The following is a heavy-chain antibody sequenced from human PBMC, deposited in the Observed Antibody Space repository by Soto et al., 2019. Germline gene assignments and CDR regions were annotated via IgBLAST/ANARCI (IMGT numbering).Heavy chain of an antibody. CDR1: GGTFSSYA. J-gene: IGHJ4*02. Sequence: ASVKVSCKASGGTFSSYAISWVRQAPGQGLEWMGGIIPIFGTANYAQKFQGRVTITADESTSTAYMELSSLRSEDTAVYYCARAYSSGWYAYPSLDYWGQGTLVTVSS. CDR2: IIPIFGTA. D-gene: IGHD6-19*01. V-gene: IGHV1-69*13. CDR3: ARAYSSGWYAYPSLDY.